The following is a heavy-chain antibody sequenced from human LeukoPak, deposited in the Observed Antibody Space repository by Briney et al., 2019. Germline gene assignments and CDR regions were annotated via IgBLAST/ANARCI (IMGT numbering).Heavy chain of an antibody. CDR3: ARMVVPAKYYFDY. V-gene: IGHV3-30-3*01. CDR1: GFTFSSYA. Sequence: GRSLRLSCAASGFTFSSYAMHWVRQAPGKGLEGVAVISYDGSNKYYADSVKGRFTISRDNSKNTLYLQMNSLRAEDTAVYYCARMVVPAKYYFDYWGQGTLVTVSS. J-gene: IGHJ4*02. D-gene: IGHD2-2*01. CDR2: ISYDGSNK.